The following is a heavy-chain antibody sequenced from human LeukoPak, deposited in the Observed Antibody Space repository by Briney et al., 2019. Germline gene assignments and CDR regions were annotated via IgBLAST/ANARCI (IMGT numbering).Heavy chain of an antibody. CDR1: GYSFTSYW. J-gene: IGHJ4*02. CDR2: IYSGDSDT. V-gene: IGHV5-51*01. D-gene: IGHD3-10*01. CDR3: ARLACPCEGSDY. Sequence: GESLKISCKGSGYSFTSYWIGCLRQMPGKNLEWSGIIYSGDSDTRYRPSFQGHVTISADKFNRTGYRQWSSLKASDMAMYYCARLACPCEGSDYWGQGTLVNVSS.